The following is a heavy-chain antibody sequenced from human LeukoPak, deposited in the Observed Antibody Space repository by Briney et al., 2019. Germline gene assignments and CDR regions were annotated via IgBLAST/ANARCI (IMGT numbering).Heavy chain of an antibody. V-gene: IGHV4-61*01. Sequence: PSQTLSLTCTVSGGSISSGSYYWRWIRQPPGKGLEWIGYIYYSGSTNYNPSLKSRVTISVDTFKNEFSMKLSSVTAADTAVYYCARRADHRDTAIGHALNWFDPWGQGTLVTVSS. J-gene: IGHJ5*02. CDR3: ARRADHRDTAIGHALNWFDP. CDR2: IYYSGST. D-gene: IGHD5-18*01. CDR1: GGSISSGSYY.